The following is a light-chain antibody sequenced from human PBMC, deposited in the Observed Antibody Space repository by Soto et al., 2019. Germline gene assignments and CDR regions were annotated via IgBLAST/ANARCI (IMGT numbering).Light chain of an antibody. Sequence: EIVLTQSPGTLSLSPGERAILSCRASQSINNRYLAWYQQMPGRAPRLLIHGASSRAAGIADRFSGSGSGTDFTLTINRLEHEDFAVYYCQHYDNSPPFPFGPGTTVDI. J-gene: IGKJ3*01. V-gene: IGKV3-20*01. CDR3: QHYDNSPPFP. CDR2: GAS. CDR1: QSINNRY.